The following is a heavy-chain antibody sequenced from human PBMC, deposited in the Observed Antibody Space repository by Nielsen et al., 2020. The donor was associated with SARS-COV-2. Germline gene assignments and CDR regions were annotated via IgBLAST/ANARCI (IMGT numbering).Heavy chain of an antibody. D-gene: IGHD6-6*01. CDR3: AREYSSSPGAFDI. CDR2: IYYNGNT. J-gene: IGHJ3*02. Sequence: SETLSLTCTVSVVPIGSGDFYWNWIRQPPGKGLEWIGNIYYNGNTNYNPSLKSRVTISVDTSKNQFSLKLRSVTAADTAVYYCAREYSSSPGAFDIWGQGTMVTVSS. V-gene: IGHV4-61*08. CDR1: VVPIGSGDFY.